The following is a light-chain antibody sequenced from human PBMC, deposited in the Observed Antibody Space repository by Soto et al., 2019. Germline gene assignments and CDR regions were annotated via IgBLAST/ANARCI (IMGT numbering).Light chain of an antibody. Sequence: DIVMTQSPDSLAVSLGERATINCKSSQSVLYSSNNKNYLVWYQQKPGQPPKLLIYWASTRDSGVPDRFSGGGSGTDFTLTISSLQADDVAVYYCQQYYTTPRTFGQGTKV. V-gene: IGKV4-1*01. CDR1: QSVLYSSNNKNY. J-gene: IGKJ1*01. CDR3: QQYYTTPRT. CDR2: WAS.